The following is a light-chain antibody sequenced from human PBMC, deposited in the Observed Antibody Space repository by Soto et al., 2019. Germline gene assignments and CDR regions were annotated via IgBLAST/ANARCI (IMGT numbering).Light chain of an antibody. J-gene: IGLJ3*02. Sequence: NFMLTQPHSVSESPGKTVTISCTRTSGSIASNYVQWYQQRPGSSPTTVIYEDYQRPSGVPDRFSGSIDSSSNSAYLTISGLKTEDEADYYCQSYDSSNPWVFGGGTKLTVL. CDR2: EDY. CDR3: QSYDSSNPWV. CDR1: SGSIASNY. V-gene: IGLV6-57*01.